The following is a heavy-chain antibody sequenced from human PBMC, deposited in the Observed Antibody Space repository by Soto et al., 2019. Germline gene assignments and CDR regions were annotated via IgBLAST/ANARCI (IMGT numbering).Heavy chain of an antibody. V-gene: IGHV4-39*01. D-gene: IGHD2-15*01. Sequence: QVQLQESGPGLLEPLETLSLTCSVSGVSLNSGNYYWVCVRQSPGKGLAWIASVYYDESTYYNPSLKRRVTISIDKPRNQFSLTRKSVTAADTAVYYCGKVLIGATRHADVDSWGQGARVTVSS. J-gene: IGHJ4*02. CDR1: GVSLNSGNYY. CDR2: VYYDEST. CDR3: GKVLIGATRHADVDS.